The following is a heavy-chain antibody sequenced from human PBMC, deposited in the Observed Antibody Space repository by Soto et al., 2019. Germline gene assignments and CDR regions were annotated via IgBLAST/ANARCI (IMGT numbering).Heavy chain of an antibody. D-gene: IGHD4-17*01. CDR1: GFTFSDYY. CDR2: INGDGSDT. Sequence: SLRLSCAASGFTFSDYYMSWVRQAPGKGLVWVSRINGDGSDTKYADSVKGRFTISRDNARNTVYLQMNSLRADDTAVYYCARDQTTGDWFDAWGQGALVTVSS. J-gene: IGHJ5*02. V-gene: IGHV3-74*03. CDR3: ARDQTTGDWFDA.